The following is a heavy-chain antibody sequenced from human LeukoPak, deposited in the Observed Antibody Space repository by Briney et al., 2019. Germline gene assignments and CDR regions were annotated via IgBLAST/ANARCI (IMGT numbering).Heavy chain of an antibody. CDR3: AREWSTALDY. Sequence: GGSLRLSCAASGFXFRSYSINWVRQAPGKGLEWVSYISSSSSTIYYADSVKGRFTISRDNAKNSLYLQVNSLRDEDTAVYYCAREWSTALDYWGQGALVIVSS. J-gene: IGHJ4*02. CDR1: GFXFRSYS. CDR2: ISSSSSTI. V-gene: IGHV3-48*02. D-gene: IGHD4-11*01.